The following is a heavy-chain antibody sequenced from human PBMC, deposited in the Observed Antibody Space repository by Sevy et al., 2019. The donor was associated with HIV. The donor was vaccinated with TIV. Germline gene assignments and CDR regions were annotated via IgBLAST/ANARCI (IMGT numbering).Heavy chain of an antibody. CDR3: ARDQYCSSTSCFTRGYYYGMDV. CDR1: GGSVSSGSYY. CDR2: IYYSGST. V-gene: IGHV4-61*01. D-gene: IGHD2-2*01. Sequence: SETLSLTCTVSGGSVSSGSYYWSWIRQPPGKGLEWIGYIYYSGSTNYNPSLKSRVTISLDTSKNQFSLKLSSVTAADTAVYYCARDQYCSSTSCFTRGYYYGMDVWGQGTTVTVSS. J-gene: IGHJ6*02.